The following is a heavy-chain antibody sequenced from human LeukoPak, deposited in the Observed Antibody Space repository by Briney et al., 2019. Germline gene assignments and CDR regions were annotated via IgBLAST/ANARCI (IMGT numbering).Heavy chain of an antibody. D-gene: IGHD2-2*01. CDR2: ISAYNGNT. Sequence: ASVKVSCKASGYTFTSYGISWVRQAPGQGLEWMGWISAYNGNTNYAQTLQGRVTMTTDTSTSTAYMELRSLRSDDTAVYYCARDVSGGDCSSTSCYSGAEYYYYGMDVWGQGTTVTVSS. CDR3: ARDVSGGDCSSTSCYSGAEYYYYGMDV. V-gene: IGHV1-18*01. CDR1: GYTFTSYG. J-gene: IGHJ6*02.